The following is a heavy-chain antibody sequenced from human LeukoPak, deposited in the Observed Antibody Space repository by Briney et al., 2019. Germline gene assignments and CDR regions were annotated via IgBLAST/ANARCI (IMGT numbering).Heavy chain of an antibody. CDR1: GFTFDDYA. J-gene: IGHJ3*02. V-gene: IGHV3-9*03. Sequence: PGGSLRLSCAASGFTFDDYAMHWVRQAPGKGLEWVSGISWNSGSIGYADSVKGRFTISRDNAKNSLYLLMNSLRAEDIALYYCAKDLNYYDSSGYYYRFGAFDIWGQGTMVTVSS. CDR3: AKDLNYYDSSGYYYRFGAFDI. CDR2: ISWNSGSI. D-gene: IGHD3-22*01.